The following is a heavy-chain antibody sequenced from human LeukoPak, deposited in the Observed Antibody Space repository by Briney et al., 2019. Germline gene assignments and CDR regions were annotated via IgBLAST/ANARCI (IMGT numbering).Heavy chain of an antibody. J-gene: IGHJ4*02. CDR3: ARGIGVWFGDPNANGFDY. V-gene: IGHV4-61*02. CDR2: IYNSGIT. Sequence: SETLSLTCTVSGGSISSGNYYWSWIRQPAGKGLEYIGRIYNSGITNYNPSLKSRVTISVDTSKNQFSLKLNSVTAADTAVYYCARGIGVWFGDPNANGFDYWGQGTLVTVSS. CDR1: GGSISSGNYY. D-gene: IGHD3-10*01.